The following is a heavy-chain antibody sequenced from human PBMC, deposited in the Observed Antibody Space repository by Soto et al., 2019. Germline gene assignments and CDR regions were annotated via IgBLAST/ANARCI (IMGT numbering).Heavy chain of an antibody. CDR1: AGTFSSYA. CDR3: ARGYYGSGRYYYYGMDV. D-gene: IGHD3-10*01. Sequence: QVQLVQSGAEVKKPGSSVKVSCKASAGTFSSYAISWVRQAPGQGLEWMGGIIPIFGTANYAQKFQGRVTITADESTSTAYMELSSLRSEDTAVYYCARGYYGSGRYYYYGMDVWGQGTTVTVSS. V-gene: IGHV1-69*01. J-gene: IGHJ6*02. CDR2: IIPIFGTA.